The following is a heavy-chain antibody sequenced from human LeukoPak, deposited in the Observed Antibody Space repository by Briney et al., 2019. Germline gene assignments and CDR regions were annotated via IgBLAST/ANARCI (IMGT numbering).Heavy chain of an antibody. J-gene: IGHJ6*03. CDR3: ARGYCSGGSCYSLSRYYYYYMDV. CDR2: IYTRGSA. Sequence: SQTLSLTCTVSGGSISSGRYYWSWIRQPAGKGLEWIGRIYTRGSANYNPSLKSRVTISVDTSKNQFSLKLSSVTAADTAVYYCARGYCSGGSCYSLSRYYYYYMDVWGKGTTVTVSS. V-gene: IGHV4-61*02. CDR1: GGSISSGRYY. D-gene: IGHD2-15*01.